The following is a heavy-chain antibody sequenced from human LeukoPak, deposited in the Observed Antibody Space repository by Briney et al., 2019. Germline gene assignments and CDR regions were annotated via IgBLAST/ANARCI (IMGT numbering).Heavy chain of an antibody. V-gene: IGHV1-8*01. J-gene: IGHJ3*02. D-gene: IGHD3-22*01. CDR2: MNPNSGNT. CDR1: GYTFTSYD. CDR3: ARGSREKTYYYDSSGYVEDAFDI. Sequence: GASVTVSCKASGYTFTSYDINGVRRATGQVLEWMGWMNPNSGNTGYAQKFQGRVTMTRNTSIITTYNELSSLRSEDTAVYYCARGSREKTYYYDSSGYVEDAFDIWGQGTMVTVSS.